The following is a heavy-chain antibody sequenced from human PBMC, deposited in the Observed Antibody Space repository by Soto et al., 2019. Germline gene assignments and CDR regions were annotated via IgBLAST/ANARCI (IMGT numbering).Heavy chain of an antibody. CDR3: AKDFQFGGSGTGYFDN. D-gene: IGHD3-10*01. Sequence: LRLSCVASGFTFRTNPMSWVRQAPGKGLEWVSGVSDSGAKTYYADSVKGRFTVSRDNSKNTLYLEMKSLRAEDTAVYYCAKDFQFGGSGTGYFDNWGQGTLVTVSS. CDR2: VSDSGAKT. V-gene: IGHV3-23*01. J-gene: IGHJ4*02. CDR1: GFTFRTNP.